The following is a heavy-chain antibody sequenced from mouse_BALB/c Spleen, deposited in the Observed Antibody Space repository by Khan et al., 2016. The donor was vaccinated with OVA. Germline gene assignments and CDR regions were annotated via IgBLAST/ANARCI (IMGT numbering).Heavy chain of an antibody. CDR3: ARIKKIVATYFDY. J-gene: IGHJ2*01. CDR2: TNPTNGRT. D-gene: IGHD1-1*01. V-gene: IGHV1S81*02. Sequence: QVQLQQFGAELVKAGASVKMSCKASGYTFTSYWMHWVKQRLGQGLEWFAETNPTNGRTYYNEKFKCKATLTVDKSSSTAYMLLSGPTFEDSAVYYCARIKKIVATYFDYWGQGTTLTVSS. CDR1: GYTFTSYW.